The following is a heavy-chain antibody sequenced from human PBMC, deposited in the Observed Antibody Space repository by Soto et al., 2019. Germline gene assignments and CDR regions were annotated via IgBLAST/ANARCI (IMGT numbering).Heavy chain of an antibody. CDR2: IYYSGST. Sequence: SETLSLTCSVSGGSISSGSYYWGWIRQPPGKGLEWIGSIYYSGSTYYNPPLKSRVTMSVDTSKNQFSLKLSSVTAADTAVYYCARLVRGAVDYWGQGTLVTVSS. CDR1: GGSISSGSYY. D-gene: IGHD3-10*01. J-gene: IGHJ4*02. CDR3: ARLVRGAVDY. V-gene: IGHV4-39*01.